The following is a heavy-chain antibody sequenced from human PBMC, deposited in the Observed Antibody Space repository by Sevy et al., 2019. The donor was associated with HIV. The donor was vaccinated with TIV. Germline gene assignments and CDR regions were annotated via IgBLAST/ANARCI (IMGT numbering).Heavy chain of an antibody. D-gene: IGHD3-10*01. V-gene: IGHV4-34*01. J-gene: IGHJ3*02. CDR3: ARGRDVLLWFGQLSHAAFDI. CDR1: GGSFSGYY. CDR2: INHSGST. Sequence: SEILSLTCAVYGGSFSGYYWSWIRQPPGKGLEWIGEINHSGSTNYNPSIKSRVTISVDTSKNQFSLKLSSVTAADTAVYYCARGRDVLLWFGQLSHAAFDIWGQGTMVTVSS.